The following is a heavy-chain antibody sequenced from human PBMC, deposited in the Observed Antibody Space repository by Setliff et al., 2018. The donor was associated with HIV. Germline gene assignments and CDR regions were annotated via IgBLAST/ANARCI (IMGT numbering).Heavy chain of an antibody. V-gene: IGHV3-11*04. Sequence: GGSLRLSCAASGFTFSDYYMSWIRQAPGKGLEWVSYISSRGSTIYYADSVKGRFTISRDNAKNSRYLQMNTLRAEDTAVYFCARDNGRYFDRGWFDPWGQGALVTVSS. CDR1: GFTFSDYY. CDR2: ISSRGSTI. J-gene: IGHJ5*02. CDR3: ARDNGRYFDRGWFDP. D-gene: IGHD3-9*01.